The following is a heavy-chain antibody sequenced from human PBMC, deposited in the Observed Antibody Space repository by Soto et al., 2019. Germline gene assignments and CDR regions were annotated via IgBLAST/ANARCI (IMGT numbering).Heavy chain of an antibody. D-gene: IGHD3-10*01. CDR1: GFTFSSYG. Sequence: QVQLVESGGGVVQPGRSLRLSCAASGFTFSSYGMHWVRQAPGKGLEWVAVIWYDGSNKYYADSVKGRFTISRDNSKNTLYLQMNSLRAEDTAVYYCARARGAGRFGELGYWGQGTLVTVSS. CDR3: ARARGAGRFGELGY. J-gene: IGHJ4*02. CDR2: IWYDGSNK. V-gene: IGHV3-33*01.